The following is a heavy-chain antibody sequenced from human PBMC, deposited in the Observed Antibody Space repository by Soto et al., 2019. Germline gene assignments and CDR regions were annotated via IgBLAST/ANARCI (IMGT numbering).Heavy chain of an antibody. D-gene: IGHD1-26*01. Sequence: SETLSLTCTVSGGSISSYYWSWIRQPPGKALGWIGAFYNSGSTNYNPSLKSRVTISVDTSKNQFSLKLSSVTAADTAVYYCATQEVGGSYVYTFAPWGQGSLVTVSS. J-gene: IGHJ5*02. CDR3: ATQEVGGSYVYTFAP. CDR1: GGSISSYY. CDR2: FYNSGST. V-gene: IGHV4-4*08.